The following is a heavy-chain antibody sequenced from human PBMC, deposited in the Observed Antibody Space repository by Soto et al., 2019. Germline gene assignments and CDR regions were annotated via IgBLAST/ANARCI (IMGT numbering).Heavy chain of an antibody. CDR1: GFTFSNYP. V-gene: IGHV3-23*01. D-gene: IGHD5-18*01. Sequence: GGYLRISCAASGFTFSNYPMKWVRQAPGKGLEWVSDISASGGLTYYADSVKGRFTVSRDNSKNTFFLQMSGLRAEDTALYYCAREGYEGRDNYGYPFDLWGQGTLVSVSS. CDR3: AREGYEGRDNYGYPFDL. CDR2: ISASGGLT. J-gene: IGHJ4*02.